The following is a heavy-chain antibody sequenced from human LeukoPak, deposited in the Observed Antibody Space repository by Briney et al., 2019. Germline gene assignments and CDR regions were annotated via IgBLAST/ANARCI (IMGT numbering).Heavy chain of an antibody. Sequence: GGSLRLSCAASGFTFSSYSMNWVRQAPGKGLEWVSSISSSSSYIYYADSVKGRFTISRDNAKNSLYLQMNSLRAEDTAVYYCARVSHCSSTSCYGLYFDYWGQGTLSPSPQ. CDR1: GFTFSSYS. J-gene: IGHJ4*02. CDR2: ISSSSSYI. V-gene: IGHV3-21*01. D-gene: IGHD2-2*01. CDR3: ARVSHCSSTSCYGLYFDY.